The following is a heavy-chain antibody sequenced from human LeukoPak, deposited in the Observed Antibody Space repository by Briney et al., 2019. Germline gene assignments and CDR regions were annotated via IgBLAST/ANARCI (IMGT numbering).Heavy chain of an antibody. J-gene: IGHJ5*02. CDR3: ARAQLLLVGWFDP. D-gene: IGHD2-15*01. CDR2: IKQDGSDK. Sequence: PGGSLRLSCAASGFTFSNSWMSWIRQAPGQGLEWVANIKQDGSDKYYVDSVKGRFTISRDNARNTLYLQMISLRGEDTAVYYCARAQLLLVGWFDPWGQGTLVTVSS. V-gene: IGHV3-7*05. CDR1: GFTFSNSW.